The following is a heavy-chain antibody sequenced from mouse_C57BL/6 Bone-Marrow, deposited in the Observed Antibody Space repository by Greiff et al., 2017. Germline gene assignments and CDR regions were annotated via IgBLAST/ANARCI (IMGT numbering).Heavy chain of an antibody. CDR2: INSDGGST. CDR1: EYEFPSHD. CDR3: AGSKVVGTDWWFDV. V-gene: IGHV5-2*01. J-gene: IGHJ1*03. D-gene: IGHD1-1*01. Sequence: EVKLMESGGGLVQPGESLKLSCESNEYEFPSHDMSWVRKTPEKRLELVAAINSDGGSTYYPDTMERRFIISRDNTKTTLYLQMSSLRSEDTALYYCAGSKVVGTDWWFDVWGRGTRVTVSA.